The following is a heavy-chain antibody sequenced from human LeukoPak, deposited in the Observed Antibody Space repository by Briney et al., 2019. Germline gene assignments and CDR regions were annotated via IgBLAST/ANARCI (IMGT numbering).Heavy chain of an antibody. CDR2: ISSSSSYI. Sequence: GGSLRLSCAASGFTFSSNYMSWVRQAPGKGLEWVSSISSSSSYIYYADSVKGRFTISRDNAKNSLYLQMNSLRAEDTAVYYCAREEGGYGTYSSGWYDYWGQGTLVTVSS. CDR1: GFTFSSNY. V-gene: IGHV3-21*01. D-gene: IGHD6-19*01. CDR3: AREEGGYGTYSSGWYDY. J-gene: IGHJ4*02.